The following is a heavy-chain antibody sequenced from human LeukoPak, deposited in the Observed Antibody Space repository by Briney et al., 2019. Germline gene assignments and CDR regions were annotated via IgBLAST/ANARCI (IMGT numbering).Heavy chain of an antibody. CDR2: IHYSGST. J-gene: IGHJ4*02. V-gene: IGHV4-59*01. CDR1: GGSISSYY. Sequence: TSETLSLTCTVSGGSISSYYWSWIRQSPGKGLEWIGYIHYSGSTNYNPSLKSRVTISVDTSKKQFSLKMSSVTAADTAVYYCARGGGGEWFGTFDYWGQGTLVTVSS. CDR3: ARGGGGEWFGTFDY. D-gene: IGHD3-10*01.